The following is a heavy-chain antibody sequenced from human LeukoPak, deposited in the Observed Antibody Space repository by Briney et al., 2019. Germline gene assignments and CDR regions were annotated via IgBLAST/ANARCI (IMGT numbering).Heavy chain of an antibody. D-gene: IGHD6-19*01. J-gene: IGHJ4*02. Sequence: SETLSLTCTVSGDSISNYYWSWIRQPPGKGLEWIGYIYYSGSTNYNPSLKSRVTMSVDTSKNQFSLKLSSVTAADTAVYYCARYSSGWFALDYWGQGTLVTVSS. V-gene: IGHV4-59*08. CDR1: GDSISNYY. CDR3: ARYSSGWFALDY. CDR2: IYYSGST.